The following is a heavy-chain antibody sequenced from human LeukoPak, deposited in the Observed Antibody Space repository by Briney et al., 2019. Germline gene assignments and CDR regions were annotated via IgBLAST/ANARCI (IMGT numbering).Heavy chain of an antibody. CDR2: ISGSGAGT. D-gene: IGHD3-22*01. CDR3: AKTFGPSSGYYYFDY. CDR1: GFTFSSYA. V-gene: IGHV3-23*01. J-gene: IGHJ4*02. Sequence: GGSLRLSCEVSGFTFSSYAMSWVRQAPGKGLEWVSGISGSGAGTYYADSVKGRVTISRDNSKNTLYLQMNSLRAEDTAVYYCAKTFGPSSGYYYFDYWGQGALVTVSS.